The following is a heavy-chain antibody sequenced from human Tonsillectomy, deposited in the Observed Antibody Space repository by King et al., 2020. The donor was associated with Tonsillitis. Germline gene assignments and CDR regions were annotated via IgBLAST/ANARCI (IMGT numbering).Heavy chain of an antibody. CDR2: INEAGSGK. CDR3: AADVPGSWTYLDY. Sequence: VQLVESGGNLVQPGGSLRLSCAASGFTFRACWMSWVRQAPGEGLEGVAIINEAGSGKYYEDSVKGRFTMSRDNAKKSLFLQMNSLRVEDTVVYYCAADVPGSWTYLDYWGQGMLVTVSS. CDR1: GFTFRACW. D-gene: IGHD3-10*01. J-gene: IGHJ4*02. V-gene: IGHV3-7*01.